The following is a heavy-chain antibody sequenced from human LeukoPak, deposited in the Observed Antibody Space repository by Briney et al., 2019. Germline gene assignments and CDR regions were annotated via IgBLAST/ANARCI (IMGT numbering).Heavy chain of an antibody. CDR2: ISGSAGVT. V-gene: IGHV3-23*01. J-gene: IGHJ4*02. D-gene: IGHD2-8*01. CDR3: AKGSSDCTNGVCYFFDFDY. Sequence: LAGGSLRLSCAASGFTFSSYAMSWVRQAPGKGLEWVSGISGSAGVTYSADSVKGRFTISRDNSKNTLYLHMNSLRAEDTGVYYCAKGSSDCTNGVCYFFDFDYWGQGTLVTVSS. CDR1: GFTFSSYA.